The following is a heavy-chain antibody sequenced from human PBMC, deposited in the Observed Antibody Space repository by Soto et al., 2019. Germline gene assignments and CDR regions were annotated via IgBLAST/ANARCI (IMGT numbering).Heavy chain of an antibody. J-gene: IGHJ1*01. CDR1: GFTVSSNY. CDR2: IYSGGST. D-gene: IGHD3-22*01. CDR3: ARDVTMIVGRGNLQYFQH. Sequence: GGSLRLSCAASGFTVSSNYMSWVRQAPGKGLEWVSVIYSGGSTYYADSVKGRFTISRDNSKNTLYLQMNSLRAEDTAVYYCARDVTMIVGRGNLQYFQHWGQGTLVTVSS. V-gene: IGHV3-53*01.